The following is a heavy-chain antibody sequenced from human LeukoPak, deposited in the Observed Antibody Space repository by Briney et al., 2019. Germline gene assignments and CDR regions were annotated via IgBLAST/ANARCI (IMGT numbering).Heavy chain of an antibody. Sequence: SETLSLTCTVSGGSISSSSYYWGWIRQPPGKGLEWIGSIYYSGSTYYNPSLKSRVTISVDTSKNQFSLKLSSVTAADTAVYYCARDGMVRGVIRYWGQGTLVTVSS. CDR2: IYYSGST. J-gene: IGHJ4*02. CDR3: ARDGMVRGVIRY. D-gene: IGHD3-10*01. CDR1: GGSISSSSYY. V-gene: IGHV4-39*02.